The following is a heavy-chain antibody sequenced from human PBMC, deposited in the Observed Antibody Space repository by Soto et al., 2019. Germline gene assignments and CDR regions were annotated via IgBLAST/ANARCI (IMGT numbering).Heavy chain of an antibody. Sequence: ASVKVSCKASGYTFTSYAMNWVRQAPGQRLEWMGWINAGNGNTKYSQKFQGRVTITRDTSASTAYMELSSLRSEDTAVYYCAKNPGYYYDSTGYHFDYWGQGTLVTVSS. D-gene: IGHD3-22*01. CDR1: GYTFTSYA. CDR2: INAGNGNT. J-gene: IGHJ4*02. V-gene: IGHV1-3*01. CDR3: AKNPGYYYDSTGYHFDY.